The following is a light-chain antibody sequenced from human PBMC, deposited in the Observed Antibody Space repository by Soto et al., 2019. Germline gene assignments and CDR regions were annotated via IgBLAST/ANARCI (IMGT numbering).Light chain of an antibody. V-gene: IGKV3-15*01. CDR3: QQHNSWPWT. CDR2: GAS. J-gene: IGKJ1*01. Sequence: IVMTQSPATLSVSPGESATLSCRASQSVSSNLGWYQQKPGQAPRLLIYGASTRVPGIPARFSCSGSGTEFTLTVSSLQSEDFAVYYCQQHNSWPWTFGQGTKVEIK. CDR1: QSVSSN.